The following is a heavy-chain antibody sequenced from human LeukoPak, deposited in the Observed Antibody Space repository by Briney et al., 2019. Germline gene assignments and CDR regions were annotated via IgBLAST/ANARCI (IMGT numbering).Heavy chain of an antibody. V-gene: IGHV3-74*01. Sequence: GGSLRLSCAVSGFTFSSYWMHWVRQAPGKGLVWVSRINSDGSSTSYADSVKGRFTISRDNAKNTLYLQMNSLRAEDTAVYYCARESPGYYYDSSGYYPDYWGQGTLVTVSS. D-gene: IGHD3-22*01. CDR2: INSDGSST. J-gene: IGHJ4*02. CDR1: GFTFSSYW. CDR3: ARESPGYYYDSSGYYPDY.